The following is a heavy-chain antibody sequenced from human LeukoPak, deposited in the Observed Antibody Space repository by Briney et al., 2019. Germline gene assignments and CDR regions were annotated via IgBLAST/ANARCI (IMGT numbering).Heavy chain of an antibody. J-gene: IGHJ6*03. CDR1: GCSISSHD. CDR2: ICYSGST. D-gene: IGHD3-3*01. V-gene: IGHV4-59*11. Sequence: AETLSLTCTVSGCSISSHDLSWIRQPPGKGLEWIGDICYSGSTNYNPALTSRVTISVDTSKNQFPLKLSSVTAADTAVYYCARSLYDFSSGYYYYYMDVWGKGTTVTVSS. CDR3: ARSLYDFSSGYYYYYMDV.